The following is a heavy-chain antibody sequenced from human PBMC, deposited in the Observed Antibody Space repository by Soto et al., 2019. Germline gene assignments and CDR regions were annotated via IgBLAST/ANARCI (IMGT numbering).Heavy chain of an antibody. J-gene: IGHJ6*02. CDR1: GDSISSADYY. CDR3: TRDLWVEPELYYYGMDV. Sequence: SETLSLTXTVSGDSISSADYYWSWIRQTPGKGLEWIGHIFYSGTTYYNPSLKSRLTISVDTSKNHFSLRLTSVTAADTAVYYCTRDLWVEPELYYYGMDVWGQGTTVTVSS. CDR2: IFYSGTT. D-gene: IGHD1-1*01. V-gene: IGHV4-30-4*01.